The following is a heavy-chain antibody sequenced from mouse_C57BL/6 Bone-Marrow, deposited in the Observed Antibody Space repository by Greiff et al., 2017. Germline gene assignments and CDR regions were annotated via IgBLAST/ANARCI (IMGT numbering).Heavy chain of an antibody. J-gene: IGHJ3*01. CDR3: AMDDGYYVTWFAY. Sequence: QVQLQQPGTELVKPGASVKLSCKASGYTFTSYWMHWVKQRPGQGLEWIGNINPTNGGTNYNEKFKSKATLTVDKSSSTAYMKLSSLTSEDSAVYYCAMDDGYYVTWFAYWGQGTLVTVSA. D-gene: IGHD2-3*01. V-gene: IGHV1-53*01. CDR1: GYTFTSYW. CDR2: INPTNGGT.